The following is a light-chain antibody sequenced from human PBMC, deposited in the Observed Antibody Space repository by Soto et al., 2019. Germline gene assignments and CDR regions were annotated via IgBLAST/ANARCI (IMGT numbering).Light chain of an antibody. J-gene: IGKJ4*01. CDR3: QQRSNWPT. V-gene: IGKV3-11*01. Sequence: PGESATLSCRTSQRLSNFLAWYQQRPGQPPRLLIYGASNRAAGVPARFSASGSGTDFTLTINGLEPEDFAVYYCQQRSNWPTFGGGTKVE. CDR2: GAS. CDR1: QRLSNF.